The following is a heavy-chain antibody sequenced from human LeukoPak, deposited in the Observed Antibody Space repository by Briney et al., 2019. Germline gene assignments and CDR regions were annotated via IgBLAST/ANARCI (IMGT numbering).Heavy chain of an antibody. J-gene: IGHJ6*02. D-gene: IGHD3-10*01. CDR1: GFTFSSYG. CDR2: IWYDGSNK. V-gene: IGHV3-33*01. Sequence: GGSLRLSCAASGFTFSSYGMHWVRQAPGKGLEWVAVIWYDGSNKYYADSVKGRFTISRDNSKNTLYLQMNSLRAEGTAVYYCARSVRGYYYGMDVWGQGTTVTVSS. CDR3: ARSVRGYYYGMDV.